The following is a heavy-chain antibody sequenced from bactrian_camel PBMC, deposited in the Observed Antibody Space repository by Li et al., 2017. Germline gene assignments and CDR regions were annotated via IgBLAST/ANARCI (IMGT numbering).Heavy chain of an antibody. V-gene: IGHV3S61*01. CDR1: GYPYYSYG. CDR2: MYTITGSK. J-gene: IGHJ4*01. Sequence: HVQLVESGGGSVQAGGSLTLSCALSGYPYYSYGMGWFRQRPGKEREGIASMYTITGSKYYASSVQGRFTISQDNAKNMLYLQMNSLKPEDTGMYYCAAVYKAGLISRLIAAHEYNYWGQGTQVTVSS. CDR3: AAVYKAGLISRLIAAHEYNY. D-gene: IGHD4*01.